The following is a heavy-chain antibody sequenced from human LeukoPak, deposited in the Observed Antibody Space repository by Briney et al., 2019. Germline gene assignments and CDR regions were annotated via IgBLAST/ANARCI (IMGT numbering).Heavy chain of an antibody. V-gene: IGHV1-2*02. CDR1: EYTFTGYY. CDR2: INPNSGGT. D-gene: IGHD3-10*01. CDR3: ARDYLRRITMVRGAFFFDP. J-gene: IGHJ5*02. Sequence: SVKVSCKASEYTFTGYYMHWVRQAPGQGLEWMGWINPNSGGTNYAQKFQGRVTMTRDTSISTAYMELSRLRSDDTAVYYCARDYLRRITMVRGAFFFDPWGQGTLVTVSS.